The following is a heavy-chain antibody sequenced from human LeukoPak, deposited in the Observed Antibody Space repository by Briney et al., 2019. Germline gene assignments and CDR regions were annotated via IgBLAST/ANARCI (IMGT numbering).Heavy chain of an antibody. V-gene: IGHV1-46*01. D-gene: IGHD6-13*01. CDR1: GYTFTSYY. J-gene: IGHJ4*02. CDR3: ARDRIAAAGFDY. CDR2: INPSGGST. Sequence: ASVKVSCKASGYTFTSYYMHWVRQPPGQGLEWMGIINPSGGSTSYAQKFQGRVTMTRDTSTSTVYMELSSLRSEDTAVYYCARDRIAAAGFDYWGQGTLVTVSS.